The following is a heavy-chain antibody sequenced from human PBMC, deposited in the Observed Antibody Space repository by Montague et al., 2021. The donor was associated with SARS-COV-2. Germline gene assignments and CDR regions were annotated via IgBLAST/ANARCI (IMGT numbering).Heavy chain of an antibody. D-gene: IGHD6-19*01. CDR1: GGSIGSSNYY. J-gene: IGHJ4*02. Sequence: SETLSLTCTVAGGSIGSSNYYWGWIRQPPEKGLEWIGSLFYSGSTSYNPSLKSRVTISVDTSKNQFSLRLSSVTAADTAVYYCVAEWLAIYYFDFWGQGTLVTVSS. CDR3: VAEWLAIYYFDF. V-gene: IGHV4-39*01. CDR2: LFYSGST.